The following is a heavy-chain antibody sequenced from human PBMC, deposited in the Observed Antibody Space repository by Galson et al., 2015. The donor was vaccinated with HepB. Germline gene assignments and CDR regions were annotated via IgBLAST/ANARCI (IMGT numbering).Heavy chain of an antibody. CDR3: AKDLGVVVVAATPADY. V-gene: IGHV3-23*01. Sequence: SLRLSCAASGFTFSSYAMSWVRQAPGKGLEWVSAISGSGGSTYYADSVKGRFTISRDNSKNTLYLQMNSLRAEDTAVYYCAKDLGVVVVAATPADYWGQGTLVTVSS. D-gene: IGHD2-15*01. CDR1: GFTFSSYA. CDR2: ISGSGGST. J-gene: IGHJ4*02.